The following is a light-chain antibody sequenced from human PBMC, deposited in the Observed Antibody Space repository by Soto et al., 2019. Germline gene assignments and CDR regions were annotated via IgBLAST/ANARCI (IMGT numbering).Light chain of an antibody. CDR2: DVS. Sequence: SVLTQPASVSGSPGQSITISCTGTSSDVGGFNFVSWYQHHPGKAPKLMIHDVSNRPSGVSNRFSGSKSGNTASLTISGLQPEDEADYYCSSYTSRSTRHVFGTGTKPTVL. CDR1: SSDVGGFNF. CDR3: SSYTSRSTRHV. J-gene: IGLJ1*01. V-gene: IGLV2-14*03.